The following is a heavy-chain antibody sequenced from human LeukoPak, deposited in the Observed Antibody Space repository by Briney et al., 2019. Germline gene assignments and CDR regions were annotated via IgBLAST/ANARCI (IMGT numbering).Heavy chain of an antibody. Sequence: PSETLSLTCTVSGGSVSSGNYYWSWIRQPPGKGLEWIGYIYYSGSTNYNPSLKSRVTISVDTSKNQFSLKLSSVTAADTAVYYCATRNREAYYFDYWGQGTLVTVSS. CDR3: ATRNREAYYFDY. D-gene: IGHD1-14*01. J-gene: IGHJ4*02. CDR1: GGSVSSGNYY. CDR2: IYYSGST. V-gene: IGHV4-61*01.